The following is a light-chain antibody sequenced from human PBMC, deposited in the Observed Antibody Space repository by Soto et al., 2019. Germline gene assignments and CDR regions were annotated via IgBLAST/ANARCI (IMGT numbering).Light chain of an antibody. CDR1: QSVSGW. J-gene: IGKJ1*01. CDR2: DAS. CDR3: QQYETFSGT. Sequence: DIEMSRAPCTVSASGGSTVTVTCVASQSVSGWLAWYQQKPGEAPKLLIYDASALPRGVPSRFSGSGSGTKFTFTIASLQPDDFATYYCQQYETFSGTFGPGTKVDIK. V-gene: IGKV1-5*01.